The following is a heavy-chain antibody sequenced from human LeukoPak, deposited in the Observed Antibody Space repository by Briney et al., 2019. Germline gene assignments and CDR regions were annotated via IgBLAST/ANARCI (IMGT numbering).Heavy chain of an antibody. J-gene: IGHJ3*02. CDR3: ARDNGSGEQKI. CDR1: GGTISSYC. D-gene: IGHD3-10*01. V-gene: IGHV4-59*01. Sequence: SETLSLTCTVSGGTISSYCWSWIRQPPGKGLEWIGYIYYSGSTNYNPSLKSRVTISVDTSKNQFSLKLSSMTAADTAVYYCARDNGSGEQKIWGQGTMVTVSS. CDR2: IYYSGST.